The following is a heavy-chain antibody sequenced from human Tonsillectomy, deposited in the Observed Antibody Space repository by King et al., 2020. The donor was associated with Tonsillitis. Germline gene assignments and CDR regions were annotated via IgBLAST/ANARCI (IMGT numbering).Heavy chain of an antibody. CDR1: DGSISSSSYY. CDR3: ARGVRGGLWGRWLGYDY. Sequence: QLQESGPGLVKPSETLSLTCTVSDGSISSSSYYWGWIRQPPGKGLEWIGSIYYSGSTYYNPSLKSRVTISVDTSKNQFSLKLSSVTAADTAVYYCARGVRGGLWGRWLGYDYWGQGTLVTVSS. V-gene: IGHV4-39*07. J-gene: IGHJ4*02. CDR2: IYYSGST. D-gene: IGHD3-16*01.